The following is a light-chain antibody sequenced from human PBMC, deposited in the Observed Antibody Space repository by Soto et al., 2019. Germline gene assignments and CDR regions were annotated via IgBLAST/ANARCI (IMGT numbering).Light chain of an antibody. Sequence: EIVLTQSPGPLSLSPGERATLSCRASQSVTSGYLGWYQQKPGQAPRLLIYGATSRATGISDRFSGSGSVTDFTLTISRLEPEDFAVYYCQQYATSPPMYTFGQRTKVESK. V-gene: IGKV3-20*01. CDR3: QQYATSPPMYT. CDR2: GAT. CDR1: QSVTSGY. J-gene: IGKJ2*01.